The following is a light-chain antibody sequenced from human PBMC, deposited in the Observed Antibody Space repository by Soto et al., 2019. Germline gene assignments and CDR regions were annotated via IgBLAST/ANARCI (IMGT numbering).Light chain of an antibody. Sequence: EIVMTQSPATLSVSPGERATLSCRASQRVSSSLAWYQQKPGQAPRLLIYGASTRATGIPARFSGSGSGTEFTLTISSLQSEDFAVYYCHQYNNWPSWTFGQGTKVDIK. J-gene: IGKJ1*01. CDR3: HQYNNWPSWT. CDR1: QRVSSS. CDR2: GAS. V-gene: IGKV3-15*01.